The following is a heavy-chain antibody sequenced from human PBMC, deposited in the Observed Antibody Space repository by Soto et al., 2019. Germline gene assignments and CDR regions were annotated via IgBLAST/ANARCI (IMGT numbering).Heavy chain of an antibody. J-gene: IGHJ3*01. V-gene: IGHV3-53*01. Sequence: DVQLVESGGGLIQPGESLRLSCAAFGFTISGKKYVAWVRQAPGKGLEWVSALYDLDGSFYAASVKGRFTTSSDSSKTTVYLQMNDLRADDTAVYYCATWHEREPAYDVWGQGTTVTVSS. D-gene: IGHD1-1*01. CDR1: GFTISGKKY. CDR2: LYDLDGS. CDR3: ATWHEREPAYDV.